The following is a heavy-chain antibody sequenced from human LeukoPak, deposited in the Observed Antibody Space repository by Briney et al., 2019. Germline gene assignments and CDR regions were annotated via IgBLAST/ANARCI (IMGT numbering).Heavy chain of an antibody. J-gene: IGHJ4*02. CDR1: GFTFGDYA. CDR3: TRDRTYYYDSSGYYGYY. Sequence: GGSLRLSCIASGFTFGDYAMSWFRQAPGKGLEWVGFIRTKPHGGTTEYAASVKGRFTISRDDSKSIAYLQMNSLKTEDTAVYYCTRDRTYYYDSSGYYGYYWGQGTLVTVSS. CDR2: IRTKPHGGTT. D-gene: IGHD3-22*01. V-gene: IGHV3-49*03.